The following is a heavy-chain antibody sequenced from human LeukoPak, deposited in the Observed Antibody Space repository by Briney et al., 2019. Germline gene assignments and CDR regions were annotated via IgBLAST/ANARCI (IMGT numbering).Heavy chain of an antibody. CDR2: IYYSGST. D-gene: IGHD2-2*01. CDR3: ARSVVVVPAATLYYYYGMDV. CDR1: GGSISSYY. J-gene: IGHJ6*02. Sequence: PSETLSLTCTVSGGSISSYYWSWIRQPPGKGLEWIGYIYYSGSTNYNPSLRSRVTISVDTSKNQFSLKLSSVTAAVTAVYYCARSVVVVPAATLYYYYGMDVWGQGTTVTVSS. V-gene: IGHV4-59*01.